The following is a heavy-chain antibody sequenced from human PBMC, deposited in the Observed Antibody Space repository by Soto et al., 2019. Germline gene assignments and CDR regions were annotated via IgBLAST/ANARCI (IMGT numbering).Heavy chain of an antibody. J-gene: IGHJ6*02. CDR1: DGSFSGGY. V-gene: IGHV4-34*01. CDR3: ARGIRTMVRGVIVGTYYYYGMDV. D-gene: IGHD3-10*01. Sequence: GTPSLTCAVHDGSFSGGYWSWVRKRPGKGQEWIGEINHSGSTNYTPSLKSRVTISVDTSKNQFSLKLSSVTAADTAVYYCARGIRTMVRGVIVGTYYYYGMDVWGQGTTVT. CDR2: INHSGST.